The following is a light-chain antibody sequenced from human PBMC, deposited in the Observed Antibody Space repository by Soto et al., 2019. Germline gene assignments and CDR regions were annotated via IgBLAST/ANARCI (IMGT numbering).Light chain of an antibody. J-gene: IGKJ1*01. CDR3: LQYKRAPPRT. CDR1: QSVSTN. CDR2: GAS. Sequence: EIVMTQSPATLSVSPGDRATLSCRASQSVSTNLAWYQQKPGQAPRLLIYGASTRATGVPARFIGSGSGTEFTLSISSLQSQAFALYYCLQYKRAPPRTFGQGTKVETK. V-gene: IGKV3-15*01.